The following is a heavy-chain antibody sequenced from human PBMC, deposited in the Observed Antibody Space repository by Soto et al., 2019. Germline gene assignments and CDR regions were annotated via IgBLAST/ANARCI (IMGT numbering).Heavy chain of an antibody. CDR3: ASGLPGDVGVRGVIKVETV. J-gene: IGHJ4*02. CDR1: GGTFSSYT. Sequence: ASVKVSCKASGGTFSSYTISWVRQAPGQGLEWMGRIIPILGIANYAQKFQGRVTITADKSTSTAYMELSSLRSEDTAVYYCASGLPGDVGVRGVIKVETVWGQGTLVTVSS. V-gene: IGHV1-69*02. CDR2: IIPILGIA. D-gene: IGHD3-10*01.